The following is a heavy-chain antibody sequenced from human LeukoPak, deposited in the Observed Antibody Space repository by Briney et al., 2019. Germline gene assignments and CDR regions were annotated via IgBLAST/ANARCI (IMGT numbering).Heavy chain of an antibody. J-gene: IGHJ6*03. Sequence: GASVKVSCKASGYTFTGYYMHWVRQAPGQGLEWMGWINPNSGGTNYAQKFQGRVTITADKSTSTAYMELSSLRSEDTAVYYCARGDGIAAPFLTSYYYYMDVWGKGTTVTVSS. D-gene: IGHD6-13*01. CDR2: INPNSGGT. CDR1: GYTFTGYY. V-gene: IGHV1-2*02. CDR3: ARGDGIAAPFLTSYYYYMDV.